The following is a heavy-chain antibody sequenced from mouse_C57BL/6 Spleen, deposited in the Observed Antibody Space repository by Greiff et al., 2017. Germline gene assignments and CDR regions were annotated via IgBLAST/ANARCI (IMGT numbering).Heavy chain of an antibody. CDR3: AKGYDYLYFGD. V-gene: IGHV2-5*01. J-gene: IGHJ2*01. D-gene: IGHD2-4*01. CDR2: IWRGGST. Sequence: VQLQESGPGLVQPSQCLSIPCTVSGFSLTSYGVHWVRQSPGKGLEWLGVIWRGGSTDSNAAFMSRLSITKDNSKSQVFFKMNSLQADDTAIYYCAKGYDYLYFGDWGQGTTLTVSS. CDR1: GFSLTSYG.